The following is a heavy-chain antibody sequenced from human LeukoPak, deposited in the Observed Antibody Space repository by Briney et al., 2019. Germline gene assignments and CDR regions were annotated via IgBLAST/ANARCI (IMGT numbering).Heavy chain of an antibody. D-gene: IGHD2-15*01. CDR3: ARDRGGVYCSGGSCYSDHTSYFDY. CDR2: ISSSSSTI. V-gene: IGHV3-48*04. J-gene: IGHJ4*02. CDR1: GVTFSSYS. Sequence: GGSLRLSCAASGVTFSSYSMNWVRQAPGKGLEWVSYISSSSSTIYYADSVKGRFTISRDNAKNSLYLQMNSLRAEDTAVYYCARDRGGVYCSGGSCYSDHTSYFDYWGQGTLVTVSS.